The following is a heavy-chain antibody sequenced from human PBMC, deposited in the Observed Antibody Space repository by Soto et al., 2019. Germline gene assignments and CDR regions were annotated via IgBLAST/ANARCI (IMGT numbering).Heavy chain of an antibody. CDR2: ISGSGDST. CDR1: GFTFSSYA. Sequence: GGSLRLSCAAAGFTFSSYALNWVRQAPGKGLEWVSRISGSGDSTYYADSVKGRFIISRDNSKRTLYLQMNSLRADDTAIYYCANTYGQYYFDFWGPGALVTVSS. CDR3: ANTYGQYYFDF. J-gene: IGHJ4*02. D-gene: IGHD3-16*01. V-gene: IGHV3-23*01.